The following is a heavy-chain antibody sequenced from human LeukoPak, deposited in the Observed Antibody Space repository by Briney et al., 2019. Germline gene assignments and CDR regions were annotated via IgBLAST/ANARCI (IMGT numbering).Heavy chain of an antibody. CDR1: GILVSSNY. J-gene: IGHJ3*02. V-gene: IGHV3-66*01. CDR3: ARRERLGYSYGRGTLDI. CDR2: IDSTGST. Sequence: GGSLRLSCVASGILVSSNYMSWVRQAPGKGLEWVSFIDSTGSTYNADSVKGRFTISRDNSRNTLHLQMNSLRVEDTAVYYCARRERLGYSYGRGTLDIWGEGTMVTVSS. D-gene: IGHD5-18*01.